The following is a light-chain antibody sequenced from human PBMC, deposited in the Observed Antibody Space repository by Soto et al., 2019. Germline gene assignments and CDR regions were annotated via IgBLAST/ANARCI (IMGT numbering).Light chain of an antibody. CDR3: QQYRA. V-gene: IGKV1-5*01. CDR1: QSISSW. J-gene: IGKJ1*01. Sequence: DIPMTKSPSTLSASVGDRVTITCRASQSISSWLAWYQQKPGKAPKLLIYDASSLESGVPSRFSGSGSGTEFTLTISSLQPDDFATYYCQQYRAFGQGTKVEIK. CDR2: DAS.